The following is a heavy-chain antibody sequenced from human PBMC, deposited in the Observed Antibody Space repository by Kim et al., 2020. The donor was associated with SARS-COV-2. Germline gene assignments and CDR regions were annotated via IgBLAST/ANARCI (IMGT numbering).Heavy chain of an antibody. J-gene: IGHJ4*02. D-gene: IGHD6-13*01. CDR3: ARALAAAGHFDY. Sequence: NYNPSLKSRVTISVDTSKNQFSLKLSSVTAADTAVYYCARALAAAGHFDYWGQGTLVTVSS. V-gene: IGHV4-34*01.